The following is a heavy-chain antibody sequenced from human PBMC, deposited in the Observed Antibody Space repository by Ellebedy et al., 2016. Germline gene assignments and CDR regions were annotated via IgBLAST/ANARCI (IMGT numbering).Heavy chain of an antibody. J-gene: IGHJ4*02. D-gene: IGHD6-19*01. V-gene: IGHV3-33*08. Sequence: GGPLRLSCAASGFTFSSYGMHWVRQAPGKGLEWVAVIWYDGSNKYYADSVKGRFTISGDNSKNTLYLQMNSLRAEDTAVYYCARDLQNGPSSAVAGTWGQGTLVTVSS. CDR3: ARDLQNGPSSAVAGT. CDR2: IWYDGSNK. CDR1: GFTFSSYG.